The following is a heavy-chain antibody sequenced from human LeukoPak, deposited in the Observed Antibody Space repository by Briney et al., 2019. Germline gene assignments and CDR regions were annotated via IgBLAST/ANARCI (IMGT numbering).Heavy chain of an antibody. CDR1: GFTFSSYW. CDR3: AKALYGYYFDY. CDR2: IKQDGSEK. Sequence: GGSLRLSCAASGFTFSSYWMSWVRQAPGKGLEWVANIKQDGSEKYYVDSVKGRFTISRDNAKNSLYLQMNSLRAEDTAVYYCAKALYGYYFDYWGQGTLVTVSS. J-gene: IGHJ4*02. D-gene: IGHD3-3*01. V-gene: IGHV3-7*01.